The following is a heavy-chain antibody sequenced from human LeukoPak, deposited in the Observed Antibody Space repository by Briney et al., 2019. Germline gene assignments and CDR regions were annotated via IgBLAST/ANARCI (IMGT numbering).Heavy chain of an antibody. CDR3: AKSSGYNFDY. V-gene: IGHV3-30*18. CDR1: GFTFSSYG. CDR2: ISYDGSNK. D-gene: IGHD3-22*01. Sequence: GRSLRLSCAASGFTFSSYGMHWVRQAPGKGLEWVAVISYDGSNKYYADSVKGRFTISRDNSKNTLYLQMNSLRAEDTAVYYCAKSSGYNFDYWGQGTLVTVSS. J-gene: IGHJ4*02.